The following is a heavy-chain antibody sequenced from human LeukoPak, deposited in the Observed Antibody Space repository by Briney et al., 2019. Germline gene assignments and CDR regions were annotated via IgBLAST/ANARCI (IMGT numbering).Heavy chain of an antibody. J-gene: IGHJ6*02. Sequence: GGSLRLSCAASGFTFSDYYMSLIRQAPGRGLEWVSYISSSGSTIYYADSVKGRFTISRDNAKNSLYLQMNSLRAEDTAVYYCARVSSGGSSSSAGILLHYYYYGMDVWGQGTTVTVSS. CDR3: ARVSSGGSSSSAGILLHYYYYGMDV. D-gene: IGHD6-6*01. CDR2: ISSSGSTI. V-gene: IGHV3-11*01. CDR1: GFTFSDYY.